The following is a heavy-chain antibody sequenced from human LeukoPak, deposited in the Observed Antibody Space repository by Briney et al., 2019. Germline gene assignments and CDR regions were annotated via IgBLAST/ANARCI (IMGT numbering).Heavy chain of an antibody. CDR3: ARVPPPGITGTQFDY. D-gene: IGHD1/OR15-1a*01. V-gene: IGHV1-2*02. CDR2: INPNSGGT. J-gene: IGHJ4*02. Sequence: GASVKVSCKASGYAFTGYYIHWVRQAPGQGLEWMGWINPNSGGTNYAQKFQVRVTMTRDTSISTAYMELSRLRSDDTAVYYCARVPPPGITGTQFDYWGQGILVTVSS. CDR1: GYAFTGYY.